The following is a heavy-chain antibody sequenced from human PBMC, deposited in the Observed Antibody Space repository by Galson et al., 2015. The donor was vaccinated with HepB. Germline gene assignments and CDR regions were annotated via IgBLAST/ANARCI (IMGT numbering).Heavy chain of an antibody. Sequence: SLRLSCAASGFTFSSYAMHWVRQAPGKGLEWVAVISYDGSNKYYADSVKGRFTISRDNSKNTLYLQMNSLRAEDTAVYYCASSPSRITMVRGGTFDYWGQGTLVTVSS. V-gene: IGHV3-30-3*01. J-gene: IGHJ4*02. D-gene: IGHD3-10*01. CDR3: ASSPSRITMVRGGTFDY. CDR1: GFTFSSYA. CDR2: ISYDGSNK.